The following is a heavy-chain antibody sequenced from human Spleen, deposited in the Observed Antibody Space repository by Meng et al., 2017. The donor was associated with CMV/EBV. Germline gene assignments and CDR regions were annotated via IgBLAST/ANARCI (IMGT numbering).Heavy chain of an antibody. V-gene: IGHV1-46*01. Sequence: ASVKVSCKASGYTFTGYYMHWVRQAPGQGLEWMGEISLILGRTDYAQKFQDRVTITTDKSTSTTYMQLSSLRSDDTAVYYCATLLGYCSSTSCYTSSNWFDPWGQGTLVTVSS. J-gene: IGHJ5*02. D-gene: IGHD2-2*01. CDR1: GYTFTGYY. CDR2: ISLILGRT. CDR3: ATLLGYCSSTSCYTSSNWFDP.